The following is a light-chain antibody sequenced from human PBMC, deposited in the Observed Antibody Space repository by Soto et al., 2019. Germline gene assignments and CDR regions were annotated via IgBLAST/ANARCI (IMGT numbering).Light chain of an antibody. J-gene: IGKJ1*01. CDR1: QSLVYSDGNAY. V-gene: IGKV2-30*01. CDR3: MQGTHWPPT. CDR2: KAS. Sequence: DVVMTQSPLSLPVTLGQPASISCRSSQSLVYSDGNAYLNWFQQRPGQSPRRLIYKASNRDSGGPSKIQRHGAGHDFPPANNRGGGGGCGVYYCMQGTHWPPTFGRGTRVEIK.